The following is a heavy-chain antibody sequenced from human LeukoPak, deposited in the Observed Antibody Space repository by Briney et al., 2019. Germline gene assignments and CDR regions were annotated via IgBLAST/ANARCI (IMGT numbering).Heavy chain of an antibody. CDR1: GFTLSTNA. D-gene: IGHD2-15*01. V-gene: IGHV3-23*01. CDR2: ISGSGAST. Sequence: GGSLRLSFLTSGFTLSTNAMSWVRQAPGRGLEWISGISGSGASTYYADSVKGRFTISRDNSKNTLYLQMNSLRAEDTAVYYCAKGDNDCSGGSCYPKYYYYYYGMDVWGQGTTVTVSS. CDR3: AKGDNDCSGGSCYPKYYYYYYGMDV. J-gene: IGHJ6*02.